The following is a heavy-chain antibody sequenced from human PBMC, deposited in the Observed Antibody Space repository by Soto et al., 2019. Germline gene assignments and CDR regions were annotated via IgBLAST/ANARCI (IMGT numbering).Heavy chain of an antibody. Sequence: SETLSLTCTVSGGSISSYYWSWIRQVPGKGLEYIGYIYYSGNTNYNPSLRGRLTISIDTSKNQFSLKLTSVTAADTALYYCAFALSGAPVYWGQGALVTVSS. J-gene: IGHJ4*02. D-gene: IGHD3-10*01. CDR2: IYYSGNT. CDR1: GGSISSYY. CDR3: AFALSGAPVY. V-gene: IGHV4-59*08.